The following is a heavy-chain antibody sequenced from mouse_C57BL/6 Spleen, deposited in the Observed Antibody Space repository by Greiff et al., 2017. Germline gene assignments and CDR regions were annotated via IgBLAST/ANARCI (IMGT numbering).Heavy chain of an antibody. D-gene: IGHD1-1*01. CDR3: ARSPYGSSYENYAMDY. CDR2: INPSSGYT. CDR1: GYTFTSYW. Sequence: QVQLQQSGAELAKPGASVKLSCKASGYTFTSYWMHWVNQRPGQGLEWIGYINPSSGYTKYNQKFKDKATLTADKSSSTAYMQLSSLTYEDSAVYYCARSPYGSSYENYAMDYWGQGTSVTVSS. V-gene: IGHV1-7*01. J-gene: IGHJ4*01.